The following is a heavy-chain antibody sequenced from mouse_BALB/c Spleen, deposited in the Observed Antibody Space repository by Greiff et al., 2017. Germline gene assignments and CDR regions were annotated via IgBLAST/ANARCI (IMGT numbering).Heavy chain of an antibody. V-gene: IGHV5-6-3*01. J-gene: IGHJ4*01. CDR3: ARDYYGSSLISFYAMDY. D-gene: IGHD1-1*01. CDR2: INSNGGST. CDR1: GFTFSSYG. Sequence: EVKLVESGGGLVQPGGSLKLSCAASGFTFSSYGMSWVRQPPDKRLELVATINSNGGSTYYPDSVKGRFTISRDNAKNTLYLQMSSMKSEDTAMYYCARDYYGSSLISFYAMDYWGQGTSVTVSS.